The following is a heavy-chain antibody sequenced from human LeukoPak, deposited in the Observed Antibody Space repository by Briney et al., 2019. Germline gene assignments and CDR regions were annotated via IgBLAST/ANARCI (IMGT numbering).Heavy chain of an antibody. J-gene: IGHJ4*02. CDR2: IRYDGSSE. D-gene: IGHD5-18*01. V-gene: IGHV3-30*02. Sequence: GGSLRLSCAASGFTFSSYGMHWVRQAPGKGLEWVAFIRYDGSSEYYADSVKGRFTISRDNAKTSLYLQMNSLRAEDTAVYYCARHLSGVTGYTYGRGIDYWGQGTLVTVSS. CDR3: ARHLSGVTGYTYGRGIDY. CDR1: GFTFSSYG.